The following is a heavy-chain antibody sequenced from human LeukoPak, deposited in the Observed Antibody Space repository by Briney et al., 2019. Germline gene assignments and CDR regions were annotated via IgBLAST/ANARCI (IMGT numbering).Heavy chain of an antibody. CDR1: GFTFSSYE. D-gene: IGHD3-22*01. V-gene: IGHV3-48*03. Sequence: GALRLSCAASGFTFSSYEMNWVRQAPGKGLEWVSYISSSGSTIYYADSVKGRFTISRDNAKNSLYLQMNSLRAEDTAVYYDSSGSPVKYNWFDPWGQGTLVTVSS. J-gene: IGHJ5*02. CDR2: ISSSGSTI. CDR3: SSGSPVKYNWFDP.